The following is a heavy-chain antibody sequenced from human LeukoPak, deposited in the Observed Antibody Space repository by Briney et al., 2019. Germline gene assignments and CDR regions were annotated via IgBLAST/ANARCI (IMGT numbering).Heavy chain of an antibody. Sequence: SETLSLTCTVSGGSISSDYWSWIRQPPGKGLEWIGYIYYSGTTNYNPSLKSRVTIPVDTSMNQFSLKLTSVTAADTAVYFCARGGKWLQIDYWGQGTLVTVSS. V-gene: IGHV4-59*01. CDR1: GGSISSDY. CDR3: ARGGKWLQIDY. D-gene: IGHD5-24*01. J-gene: IGHJ4*02. CDR2: IYYSGTT.